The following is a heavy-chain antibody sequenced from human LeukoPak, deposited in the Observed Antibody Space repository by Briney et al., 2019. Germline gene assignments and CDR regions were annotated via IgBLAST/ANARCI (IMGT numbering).Heavy chain of an antibody. J-gene: IGHJ5*02. D-gene: IGHD6-6*01. CDR3: ASSYSSSFSNWFDP. CDR1: GYTFTSYG. V-gene: IGHV1-18*01. CDR2: ISAYNGNT. Sequence: ASVKVSCTASGYTFTSYGISWVRQAPGQGLEWMGWISAYNGNTNYAQKLQGRVTMTRDMSTSTVYMELSSLRSEDTAVYYCASSYSSSFSNWFDPWGQGTLVTVSS.